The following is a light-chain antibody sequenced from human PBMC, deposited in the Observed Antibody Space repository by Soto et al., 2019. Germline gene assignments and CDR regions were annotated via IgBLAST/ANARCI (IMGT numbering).Light chain of an antibody. V-gene: IGKV1-5*03. CDR1: QSISSW. CDR2: KAS. Sequence: DIQMTQSPSTLSASVGDRVTITCRASQSISSWLAWYQQKPGKAPKLLIYKASSLESGGPSRFSGSGSGTEFHLNISRLQPDDFGRYYCHQYNSYSRTIFGQGTKLEIK. J-gene: IGKJ2*01. CDR3: HQYNSYSRTI.